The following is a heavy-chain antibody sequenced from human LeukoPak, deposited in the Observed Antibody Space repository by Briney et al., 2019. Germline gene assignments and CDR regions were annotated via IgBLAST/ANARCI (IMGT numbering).Heavy chain of an antibody. CDR3: ASHSAGQNYYFYGMDV. J-gene: IGHJ6*02. CDR2: IYSGGST. CDR1: GFTVSSNY. V-gene: IGHV3-66*04. Sequence: PGGSLRLSCAASGFTVSSNYMSWVRQAPGKGLEWVSVIYSGGSTYYAASVKGRFTISRDNSKNTLYLQMNSLRAEDTAVYYYASHSAGQNYYFYGMDVWGQGTTVTVSS. D-gene: IGHD3-10*01.